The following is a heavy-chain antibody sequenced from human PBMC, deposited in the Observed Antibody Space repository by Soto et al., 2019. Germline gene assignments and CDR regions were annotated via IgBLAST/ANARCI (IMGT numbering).Heavy chain of an antibody. Sequence: GGSLRLSCAASGFTFGRYEMNWVRQAPRKGLEQGSYISSSASIIYHEDSVKGRFTISRDNAKNSLYLQMNSLRAEDTAVYYCAREERNDAFDIWGQGTMVTVSS. CDR2: ISSSASII. J-gene: IGHJ3*02. CDR3: AREERNDAFDI. D-gene: IGHD1-1*01. CDR1: GFTFGRYE. V-gene: IGHV3-48*03.